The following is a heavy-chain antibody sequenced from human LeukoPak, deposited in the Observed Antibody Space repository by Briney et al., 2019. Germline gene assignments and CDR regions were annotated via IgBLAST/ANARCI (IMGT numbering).Heavy chain of an antibody. CDR2: INQSGST. J-gene: IGHJ6*03. V-gene: IGHV4-34*01. CDR3: ARGRIQLWLRYYYYYMDV. CDR1: GGSFSGYY. D-gene: IGHD5-18*01. Sequence: SETLSLTCAVYGGSFSGYYWSWIRQPPGKGLELIGEINQSGSTNYNPSLKSRVTISVDTSKNQFSLKLSSVTAADTAVYYCARGRIQLWLRYYYYYMDVWGKGTTVTVSS.